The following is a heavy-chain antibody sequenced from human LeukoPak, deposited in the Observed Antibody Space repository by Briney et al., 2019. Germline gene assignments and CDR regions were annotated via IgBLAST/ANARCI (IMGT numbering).Heavy chain of an antibody. CDR2: ISTSSSYI. V-gene: IGHV3-21*01. D-gene: IGHD6-19*01. CDR3: AREVAVAGTWFDP. J-gene: IGHJ5*02. CDR1: GFTFSSYT. Sequence: SGGSLRLSCAASGFTFSSYTMNWVRQAPGKGLEWVSSISTSSSYIYYADSVKGRFTISRDNAKNSLYLQMNSLRAEDTAVYSCAREVAVAGTWFDPWGQGTLVTVSS.